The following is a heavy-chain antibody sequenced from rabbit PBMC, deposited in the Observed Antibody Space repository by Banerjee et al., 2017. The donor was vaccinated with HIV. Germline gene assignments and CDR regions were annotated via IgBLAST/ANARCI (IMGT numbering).Heavy chain of an antibody. CDR1: GFDFSSYY. CDR3: ARDLYSGSNL. D-gene: IGHD1-1*01. Sequence: QSLEESGGDLVKPGASQTLSCKASGFDFSSYYMSWVRQAPGKGLEWIGIIYAGSGSAYYASWVNGRFTISSDNAQNTVDLQMNSLTAADTATYFCARDLYSGSNLWGPGTLVTVS. CDR2: IYAGSGSA. J-gene: IGHJ4*01. V-gene: IGHV1S7*01.